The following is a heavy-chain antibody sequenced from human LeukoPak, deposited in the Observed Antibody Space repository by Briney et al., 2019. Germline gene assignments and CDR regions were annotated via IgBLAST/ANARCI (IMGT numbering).Heavy chain of an antibody. CDR2: INPNSGGT. D-gene: IGHD6-6*01. V-gene: IGHV1-2*02. J-gene: IGHJ4*02. CDR3: ARTLEYSGSAAFDY. CDR1: GYTFTAYY. Sequence: ASVKVSCKTSGYTFTAYYMHWVRQAPGQGLEWMGWINPNSGGTNYAQKFQGRVTMTRDTSISTAYMELSRLRSDDTAVYYCARTLEYSGSAAFDYWGQGTLVTVSS.